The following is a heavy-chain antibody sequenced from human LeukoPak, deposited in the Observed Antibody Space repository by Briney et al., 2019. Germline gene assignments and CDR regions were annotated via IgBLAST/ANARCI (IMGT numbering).Heavy chain of an antibody. CDR3: AGLRGDTADYYFDY. CDR2: IYTSGST. J-gene: IGHJ4*02. CDR1: GGSISSYY. V-gene: IGHV4-4*07. D-gene: IGHD5-18*01. Sequence: SETLSLTCTVSGGSISSYYWSWIRQPAGKGLEWIGRIYTSGSTNYSPSLKSRVTMSVDTSKNQFSLKLSSVTAADTAVYYCAGLRGDTADYYFDYWGQGTLVTVSS.